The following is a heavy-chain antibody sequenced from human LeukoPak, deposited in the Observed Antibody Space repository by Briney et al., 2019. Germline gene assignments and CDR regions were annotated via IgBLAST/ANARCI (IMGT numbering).Heavy chain of an antibody. D-gene: IGHD5-24*01. CDR3: ASGRDGYNYYWFDP. V-gene: IGHV4-34*01. CDR1: GGSFSGYY. CDR2: INHSGST. J-gene: IGHJ5*02. Sequence: SETLSLTCAVYGGSFSGYYWSWIRQPPGKGLEWIGEINHSGSTNYNPSLKSRVTISVDTSKNQFSLKLSSVTAADTAVYYCASGRDGYNYYWFDPWGQGTLVTVSS.